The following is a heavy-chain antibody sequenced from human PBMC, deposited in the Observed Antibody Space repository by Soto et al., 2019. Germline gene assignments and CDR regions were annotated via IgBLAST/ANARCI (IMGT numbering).Heavy chain of an antibody. D-gene: IGHD3-22*01. V-gene: IGHV4-34*01. J-gene: IGHJ3*02. Sequence: PSETLSLTCAVYGGSFSGYYWSWIRQPPGKGLEWIGEINHSGSTNYNPSLKSRVTISVDTSKNQFSLKLSSVTAADTAVYYCARRSYYYDSSPKGAFDIWGQGTMVTVSS. CDR1: GGSFSGYY. CDR3: ARRSYYYDSSPKGAFDI. CDR2: INHSGST.